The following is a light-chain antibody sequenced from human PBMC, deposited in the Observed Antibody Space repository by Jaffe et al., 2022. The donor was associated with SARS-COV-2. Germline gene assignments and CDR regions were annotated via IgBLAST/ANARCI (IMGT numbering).Light chain of an antibody. J-gene: IGLJ2*01. V-gene: IGLV1-47*01. CDR3: AVWDDSLRVVV. CDR2: GDN. CDR1: NSNIGTNH. Sequence: QSVVTQPPSASGTPGQRVTISCSGSNSNIGTNHVHWYRQLPGTAPKLLIYGDNQRPSGVPDRFSGSKPGTSASLAISGLRSEDEADYFCAVWDDSLRVVVFGGGTKLTVL.